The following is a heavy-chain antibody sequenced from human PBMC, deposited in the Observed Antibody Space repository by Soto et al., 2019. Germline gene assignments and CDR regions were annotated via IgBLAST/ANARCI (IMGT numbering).Heavy chain of an antibody. V-gene: IGHV3-30*18. Sequence: QVQLVESGGGVVQPGRSLRLSCAASGFTFSSYGMHWVRQAPGKGLEWVAVISYDGSNKYYADSVKGRFTISRDNSKNTLYLQMNSLRAEDTAVYYCAKTLWFGELSPIYGMDVWGQGTTVTVSS. CDR1: GFTFSSYG. CDR2: ISYDGSNK. CDR3: AKTLWFGELSPIYGMDV. D-gene: IGHD3-10*01. J-gene: IGHJ6*02.